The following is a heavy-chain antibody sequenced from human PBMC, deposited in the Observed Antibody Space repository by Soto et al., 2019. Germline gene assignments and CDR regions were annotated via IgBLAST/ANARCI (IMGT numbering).Heavy chain of an antibody. CDR1: GFTFDDYA. CDR3: AKDLIAVARGGFDY. J-gene: IGHJ4*02. V-gene: IGHV3-9*01. CDR2: ITWNGARI. Sequence: EVQLMESGGGLVQPGRSLRLSCAASGFTFDDYAMHWVHQSPGKGLEWVSGITWNGARIDYADSVKGRFTISRDNAKNSLYLQMNSLRTEDTALYYCAKDLIAVARGGFDYWGQGTLVTVSS. D-gene: IGHD6-19*01.